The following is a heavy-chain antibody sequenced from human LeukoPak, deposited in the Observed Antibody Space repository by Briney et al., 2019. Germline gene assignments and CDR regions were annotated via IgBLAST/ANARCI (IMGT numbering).Heavy chain of an antibody. D-gene: IGHD3-3*01. Sequence: SETLSLTCAVYGGSFSNHYWSWIRQPPGKGLEWIGEISHSGSTKYNPSLKSRVTISIDTSKNQPSLKLTSVTAADTAIYYCARKWRRGYYLNGGFDVWGQGTVVTVSS. CDR2: ISHSGST. J-gene: IGHJ3*01. CDR3: ARKWRRGYYLNGGFDV. CDR1: GGSFSNHY. V-gene: IGHV4-34*01.